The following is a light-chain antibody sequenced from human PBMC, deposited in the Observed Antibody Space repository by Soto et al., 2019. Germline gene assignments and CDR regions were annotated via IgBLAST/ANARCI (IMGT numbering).Light chain of an antibody. J-gene: IGKJ2*01. CDR1: QSVSRNY. CDR2: AAS. Sequence: EIVLTQSPGTLSLSPGERATLSCRASQSVSRNYLAWYQQKPGQAPRLLIYAASSRATGIPDRFSGSGSGTDFTLTISRLESEDFAVYYSQQYGSSRYTFGQGTKLEIK. CDR3: QQYGSSRYT. V-gene: IGKV3-20*01.